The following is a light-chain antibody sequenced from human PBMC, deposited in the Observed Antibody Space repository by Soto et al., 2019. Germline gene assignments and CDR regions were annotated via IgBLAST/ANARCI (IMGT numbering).Light chain of an antibody. V-gene: IGLV2-14*01. Sequence: QSALTQPASVSGSPGQSITISCTGTSSDVGGYNYVSWYQQHPGKAPKLMIYDVSNRPSGVSNRFSGSKSGNTASLTISGLPAEDEADYYCSSYTSSSTLGVLGTGTKLTVL. CDR1: SSDVGGYNY. CDR2: DVS. CDR3: SSYTSSSTLGV. J-gene: IGLJ1*01.